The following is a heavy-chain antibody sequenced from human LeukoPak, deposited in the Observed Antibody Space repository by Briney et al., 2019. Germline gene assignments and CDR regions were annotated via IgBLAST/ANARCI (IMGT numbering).Heavy chain of an antibody. Sequence: GGSLRLSCAASGFTISEYYIMSFRQPPGRGLESISYISDTARTMKYADSVRGRFTISRDTAKISVSLQMNSLIVDDTAVYYCSRDLNWNYRGPPRWGQGTLVTVSS. J-gene: IGHJ4*02. CDR3: SRDLNWNYRGPPR. V-gene: IGHV3-11*04. CDR2: ISDTARTM. D-gene: IGHD1-7*01. CDR1: GFTISEYY.